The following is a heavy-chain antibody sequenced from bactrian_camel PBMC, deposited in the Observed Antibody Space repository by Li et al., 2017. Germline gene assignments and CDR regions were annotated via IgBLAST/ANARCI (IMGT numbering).Heavy chain of an antibody. D-gene: IGHD1*01. CDR3: AASFYANARDKV. CDR2: ISRDGGTT. Sequence: VQLVESGGGSVQVGGSLRLSCVVSGDSISRYYMGWVRQAPGKGLEWVSSISRDGGTTYYTDAKKGRFTISRDNAKNTLYLQMNSLKPEDTAMYYCAASFYANARDKVWGQGTQVTVS. CDR1: GDSISRYY. J-gene: IGHJ4*01. V-gene: IGHV3S40*01.